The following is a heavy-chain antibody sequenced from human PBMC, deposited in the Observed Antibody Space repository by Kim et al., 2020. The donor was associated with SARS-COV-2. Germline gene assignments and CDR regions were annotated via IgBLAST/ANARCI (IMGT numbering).Heavy chain of an antibody. D-gene: IGHD6-6*01. V-gene: IGHV1-2*06. CDR2: INPNSGGT. CDR3: ARGRGARPMYYYYMDV. Sequence: ASVKVSCKASGYTFTGYYMHWVRQAPGQGLEWMGRINPNSGGTNYAQKFQGRVTMTRDTSISTAYMELSRLRSDDTAVYYCARGRGARPMYYYYMDVWGKGTTVTVSS. CDR1: GYTFTGYY. J-gene: IGHJ6*03.